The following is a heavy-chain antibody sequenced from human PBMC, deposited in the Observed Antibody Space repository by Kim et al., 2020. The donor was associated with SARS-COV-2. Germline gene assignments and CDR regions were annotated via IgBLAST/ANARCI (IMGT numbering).Heavy chain of an antibody. CDR3: ARSGVAGHWYFDL. V-gene: IGHV4-34*01. CDR2: INHSGST. D-gene: IGHD3-10*01. CDR1: GGSFSGYY. Sequence: SETLSLTCAVYGGSFSGYYWSWIRQPPGKGLEWIGEINHSGSTNYNPSLKSRVTISVDTSKNQFSLKLSSVTAADTAVYYCARSGVAGHWYFDLWGRGTLVTVSS. J-gene: IGHJ2*01.